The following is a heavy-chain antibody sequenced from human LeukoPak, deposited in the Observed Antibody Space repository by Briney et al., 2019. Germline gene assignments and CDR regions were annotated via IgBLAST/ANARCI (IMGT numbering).Heavy chain of an antibody. J-gene: IGHJ4*02. CDR1: GGSISSYY. CDR3: AVYCSSTSCYGKFDY. CDR2: IYYSGST. D-gene: IGHD2-2*01. V-gene: IGHV4-59*01. Sequence: SETLSLTCTVSGGSISSYYWSWIRQPPGKGLEWIGYIYYSGSTNYNPSLKSRVTISVDTSKNQFSLKLSSVTAADTAVYYCAVYCSSTSCYGKFDYWGQGTLVTVSS.